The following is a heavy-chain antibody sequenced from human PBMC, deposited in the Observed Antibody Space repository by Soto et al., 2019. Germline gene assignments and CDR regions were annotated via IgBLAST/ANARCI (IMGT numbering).Heavy chain of an antibody. J-gene: IGHJ5*02. CDR1: GGSISGGGYY. V-gene: IGHV4-30-4*01. CDR3: ARDRPYYDILTGPSGFDP. CDR2: IYYSGIT. D-gene: IGHD3-9*01. Sequence: SETLSLTCTVSGGSISGGGYYWIWIRQPPGKVLEWIGYIYYSGITYYNPSLKSRVTISVDTSKNQFSLKLSSVTAADTAVYYCARDRPYYDILTGPSGFDPWGQGTLVTVSS.